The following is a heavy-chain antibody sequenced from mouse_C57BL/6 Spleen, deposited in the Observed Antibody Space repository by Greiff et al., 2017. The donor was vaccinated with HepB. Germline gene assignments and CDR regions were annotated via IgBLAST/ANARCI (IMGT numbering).Heavy chain of an antibody. Sequence: VKLVESGPGLVQPSQSLSITCTVSGFSFTSYGLHWVRQSPGKGLEWLGVIWSGGSTDYNAAFISRLSISKDNSKSQVFFKMNSLQADDTAIYYCARKRRQYYAMDDWGQGTSVTVSS. J-gene: IGHJ4*01. V-gene: IGHV2-2*01. CDR1: GFSFTSYG. CDR3: ARKRRQYYAMDD. CDR2: IWSGGST. D-gene: IGHD6-1*01.